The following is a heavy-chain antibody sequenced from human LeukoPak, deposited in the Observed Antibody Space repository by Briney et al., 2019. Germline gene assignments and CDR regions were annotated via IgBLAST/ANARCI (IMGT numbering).Heavy chain of an antibody. D-gene: IGHD2-2*01. Sequence: GGSLRLSCAASGFTFSTYAMSWVRQAPGKGLEWVSAISGSGGSTYYADSVKGRLTISRDNSKNTLYLQMNSLRAEDTAVYYCAKDGGFIVVVPAASFDPWGQGTLVTVSS. V-gene: IGHV3-23*01. CDR2: ISGSGGST. CDR1: GFTFSTYA. J-gene: IGHJ5*02. CDR3: AKDGGFIVVVPAASFDP.